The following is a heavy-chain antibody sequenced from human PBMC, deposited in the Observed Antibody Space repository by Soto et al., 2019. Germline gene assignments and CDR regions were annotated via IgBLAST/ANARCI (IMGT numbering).Heavy chain of an antibody. Sequence: QVQLQQWGAGLLKPSETLSLTCAVYGGSFSGYYWSWIRQPPGKGLEWIGEINHSGSTNYNPSLKIRVTITVDTSTNQFSLTLSSVTAADTAVYYCARGRGYSYGYHYWGQGTLVTVSS. CDR2: INHSGST. J-gene: IGHJ4*02. V-gene: IGHV4-34*01. CDR3: ARGRGYSYGYHY. D-gene: IGHD5-18*01. CDR1: GGSFSGYY.